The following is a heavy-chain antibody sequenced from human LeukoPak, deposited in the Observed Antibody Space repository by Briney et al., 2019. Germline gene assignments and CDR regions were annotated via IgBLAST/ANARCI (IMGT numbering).Heavy chain of an antibody. CDR2: IYHSGST. D-gene: IGHD1-26*01. V-gene: IGHV4-38-2*02. Sequence: SETLSLTCAVSGYSISSGYYWGWIRQPPGKGLEWIGSIYHSGSTYYNPSLKSRVTISVDTSKNQFSLKLSSVTAADTAVYYCARDQGELPDYWGQGTLVTVSS. CDR1: GYSISSGYY. CDR3: ARDQGELPDY. J-gene: IGHJ4*02.